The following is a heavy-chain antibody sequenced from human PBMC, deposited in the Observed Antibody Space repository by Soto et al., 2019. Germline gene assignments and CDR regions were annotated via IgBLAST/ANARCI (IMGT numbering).Heavy chain of an antibody. D-gene: IGHD3-22*01. Sequence: QVQLVESGGGVVQPGRSLRLSCAASGFSLNDYGMHWVRQPPGKGLEWVAVISYDGRNKYYTDSVRGRFTISRDISKNTLYLQMNSLRVEDTAVYYCVRVMAGGYYSPFDYWGQGTLVTVSS. CDR2: ISYDGRNK. J-gene: IGHJ4*02. CDR1: GFSLNDYG. V-gene: IGHV3-33*08. CDR3: VRVMAGGYYSPFDY.